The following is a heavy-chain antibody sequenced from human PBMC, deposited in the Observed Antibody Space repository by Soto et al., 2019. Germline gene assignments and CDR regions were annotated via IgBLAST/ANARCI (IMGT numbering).Heavy chain of an antibody. CDR2: IYYSGST. V-gene: IGHV4-59*08. D-gene: IGHD3-3*01. CDR3: ARGGWRQIDY. Sequence: QVQLQESGPGLVKPSETLSLTCSVSGGSIGSYYWSWIRQPPGKGLEWIGYIYYSGSTNYNPSLKRRVTISVDTSKNQFSLKLSSVTAADTAVYDCARGGWRQIDYWGQGTLVTVSS. CDR1: GGSIGSYY. J-gene: IGHJ4*02.